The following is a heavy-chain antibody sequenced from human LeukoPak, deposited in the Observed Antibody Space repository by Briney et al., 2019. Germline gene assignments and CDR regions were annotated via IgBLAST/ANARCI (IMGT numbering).Heavy chain of an antibody. V-gene: IGHV3-7*01. J-gene: IGHJ4*02. CDR3: ARDVVGALDY. CDR1: GFTFSSYW. D-gene: IGHD2-15*01. Sequence: GGSLRLSCAASGFTFSSYWMAWVRQAPGKALEWVANIKQDASVKQYVDSVKGRFTISRDNADNSVYLQMNSLRIEDTAVYYCARDVVGALDYWGQGTLVTVSS. CDR2: IKQDASVK.